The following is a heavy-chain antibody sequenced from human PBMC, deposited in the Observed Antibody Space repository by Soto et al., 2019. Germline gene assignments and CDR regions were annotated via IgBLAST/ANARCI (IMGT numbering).Heavy chain of an antibody. Sequence: QVQLVQSGAEVKKPGASVKVSCKASGYTFTSYGISWVRQAPGQGLEWMGWINAYNGNTNYAQKLQGRVTMTTNTSTSTAYMEMRSLRSDDTAVYYCTRDTVYYDYVWVSYRSTWCDPWGQGTLVTVCS. V-gene: IGHV1-18*01. CDR1: GYTFTSYG. J-gene: IGHJ5*02. D-gene: IGHD3-16*02. CDR3: TRDTVYYDYVWVSYRSTWCDP. CDR2: INAYNGNT.